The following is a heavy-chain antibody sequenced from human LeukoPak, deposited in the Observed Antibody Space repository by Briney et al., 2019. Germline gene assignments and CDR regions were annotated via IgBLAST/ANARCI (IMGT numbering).Heavy chain of an antibody. Sequence: SETLSLTCAVSGYSISSGYYWGWIRQPPGKGLEWIGSIYHSGSTYYNPSLKSRVTISVDTSKNQFSLKLSSVTAADTAVYYCAGLVAATPIHALDIWGQGTMVTVSS. CDR2: IYHSGST. D-gene: IGHD2-15*01. CDR3: AGLVAATPIHALDI. V-gene: IGHV4-38-2*01. CDR1: GYSISSGYY. J-gene: IGHJ3*02.